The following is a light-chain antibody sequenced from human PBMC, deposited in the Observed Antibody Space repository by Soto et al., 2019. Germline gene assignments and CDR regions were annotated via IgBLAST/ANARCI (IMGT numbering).Light chain of an antibody. Sequence: EIVLTQSPATLSLSPGERATLSCRASQSVGTYFAWYQQKPGQAPRLLIYDASNRATGIPARFSGSGSGTDFTLTISSLEPEDFAVYYCQQRSNWPSTFRGGTKVEIK. CDR2: DAS. CDR1: QSVGTY. J-gene: IGKJ4*01. CDR3: QQRSNWPST. V-gene: IGKV3-11*01.